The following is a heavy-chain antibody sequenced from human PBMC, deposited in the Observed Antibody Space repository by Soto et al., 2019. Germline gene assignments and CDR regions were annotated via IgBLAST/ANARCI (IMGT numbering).Heavy chain of an antibody. V-gene: IGHV3-66*01. CDR1: GFTVSSNY. Sequence: GGSLRLSCAASGFTVSSNYMSWVRKAPGKGLEWVSVIYSGGSTYYADSVKGRFTISRDNSKSTLYLQMNSLRAEDTAAYYCARDSSGSRYFDYWGQGTLVTVSS. J-gene: IGHJ4*02. CDR2: IYSGGST. D-gene: IGHD6-19*01. CDR3: ARDSSGSRYFDY.